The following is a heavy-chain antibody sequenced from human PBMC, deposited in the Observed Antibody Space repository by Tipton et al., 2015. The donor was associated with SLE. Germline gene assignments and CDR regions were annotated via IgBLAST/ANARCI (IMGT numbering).Heavy chain of an antibody. CDR3: ARDGRGYCDNSGCSEYHWFDP. Sequence: TLSLTCTVSGGSISDSNYNWGWIRQPPGKGLEWIGNIYYSGNTYYNPSLKSRVTISLDTSRTQFSLKLSSVTAADTAVYYCARDGRGYCDNSGCSEYHWFDPWGQGTLVTVSS. CDR1: GGSISDSNYN. V-gene: IGHV4-39*07. D-gene: IGHD2-15*01. CDR2: IYYSGNT. J-gene: IGHJ5*02.